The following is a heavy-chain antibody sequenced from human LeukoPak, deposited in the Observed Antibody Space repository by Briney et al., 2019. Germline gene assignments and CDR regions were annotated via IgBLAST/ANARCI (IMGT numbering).Heavy chain of an antibody. Sequence: GGSLRLSCAASGFTFSIYAMSWVRQAPGKGLEWVSAISGSGDNTYYADSVKGRFTISRDNSKNTLDLQMNSLRAEDTAVYYCARAFWSGYYKDYYYGMDVWGQGTTVTVSS. V-gene: IGHV3-23*01. CDR2: ISGSGDNT. D-gene: IGHD3-3*01. J-gene: IGHJ6*02. CDR1: GFTFSIYA. CDR3: ARAFWSGYYKDYYYGMDV.